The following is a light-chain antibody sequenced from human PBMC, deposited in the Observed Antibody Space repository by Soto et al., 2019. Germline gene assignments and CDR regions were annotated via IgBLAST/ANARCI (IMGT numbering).Light chain of an antibody. CDR2: AAS. V-gene: IGKV1-39*01. Sequence: DIQMTQSPSSLSASVGDRVTISCRASRSISNYLNWYQHKSGKAPRLLIYAASSLQTGVPSRFSGTGAGTAFKLTITNLQPEDSANYYGQQSYSVPRFGQGTRVDLK. CDR1: RSISNY. CDR3: QQSYSVPR. J-gene: IGKJ1*01.